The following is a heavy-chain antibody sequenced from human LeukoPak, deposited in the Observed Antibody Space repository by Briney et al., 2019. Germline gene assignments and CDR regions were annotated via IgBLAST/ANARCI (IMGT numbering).Heavy chain of an antibody. CDR1: GGSISSSRYY. J-gene: IGHJ4*02. CDR2: IFYSGST. CDR3: ARLVVVTTSYYFDY. D-gene: IGHD3-22*01. Sequence: PSETLSLTCTVSGGSISSSRYYWGWIRQPPGKGLEWIGGIFYSGSTYYNPSLKSRVTISVDTSNNQFSLKLSSVTAADTAVYYCARLVVVTTSYYFDYWGQGTLVTVSS. V-gene: IGHV4-39*07.